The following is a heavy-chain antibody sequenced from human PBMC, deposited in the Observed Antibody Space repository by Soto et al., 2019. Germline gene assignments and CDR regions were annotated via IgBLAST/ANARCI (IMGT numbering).Heavy chain of an antibody. CDR1: GGSVSSGSYY. CDR2: IYYSGST. Sequence: PSETLSLTCTVSGGSVSSGSYYWSWIRQPPGKGLEWIGYIYYSGSTNYNPSLKSRVTISVDTSKNQFSLKLSSVTAADTAVYYCARRSEGYSYGYYYYYGMDVWGQGTTVTVSS. D-gene: IGHD5-18*01. CDR3: ARRSEGYSYGYYYYYGMDV. J-gene: IGHJ6*02. V-gene: IGHV4-61*01.